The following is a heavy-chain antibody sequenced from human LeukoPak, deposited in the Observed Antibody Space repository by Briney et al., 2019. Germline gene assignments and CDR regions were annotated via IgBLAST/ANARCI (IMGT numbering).Heavy chain of an antibody. Sequence: SETLSLTCTVSGGSISSSSYYWGWIRQPPGKGLEWIGSIYYSGSTYHNPSLRSRVTMSIDKFNNHFSLKLISVTAADTAIYYCARGGYLSYYFDYWGRGSLVTVSS. CDR3: ARGGYLSYYFDY. V-gene: IGHV4-39*07. D-gene: IGHD2-15*01. CDR1: GGSISSSSYY. CDR2: IYYSGST. J-gene: IGHJ4*02.